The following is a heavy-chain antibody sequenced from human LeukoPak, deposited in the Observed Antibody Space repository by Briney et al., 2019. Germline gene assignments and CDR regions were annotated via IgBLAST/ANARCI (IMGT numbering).Heavy chain of an antibody. CDR2: ISGSGGNT. D-gene: IGHD5-12*01. CDR1: GFTFSSYA. CDR3: ATRGFNGPFDY. V-gene: IGHV3-23*01. J-gene: IGHJ4*02. Sequence: GGSLRLSCAASGFTFSSYAMSWVRQAPGKGLEWVSAISGSGGNTYYADSVKGRFTISRDNSQNTLSLQMNNLRGEDTAMYYCATRGFNGPFDYWGQGTLVTVSS.